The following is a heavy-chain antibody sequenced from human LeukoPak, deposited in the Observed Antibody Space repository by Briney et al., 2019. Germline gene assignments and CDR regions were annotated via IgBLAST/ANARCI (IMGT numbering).Heavy chain of an antibody. Sequence: SDTLSLTCAVYGGSFSGYYWSWIRLPPGKGLEWTGEIYHSGSTKYNPSLKSRVTISVDTSKKQFSLKLRSVTAADTAVYYCARHPQVYCSGGGCDCWGQGTLVTVSS. J-gene: IGHJ4*02. CDR1: GGSFSGYY. V-gene: IGHV4-34*01. D-gene: IGHD2-15*01. CDR2: IYHSGST. CDR3: ARHPQVYCSGGGCDC.